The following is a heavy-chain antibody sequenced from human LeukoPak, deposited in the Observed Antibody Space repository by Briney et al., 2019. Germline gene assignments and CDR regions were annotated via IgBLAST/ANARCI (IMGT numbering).Heavy chain of an antibody. V-gene: IGHV4-39*01. D-gene: IGHD6-6*01. Sequence: SETLSLTCTVSGGSISSSSYYWGWIRQPPGKGLEWIGSIYYSGSTYYNPSLKSRVTISVDTSKNQSSLKLSSVTAADTAVYYCARKYSNFDYWGQGTLVTVSS. J-gene: IGHJ4*02. CDR2: IYYSGST. CDR1: GGSISSSSYY. CDR3: ARKYSNFDY.